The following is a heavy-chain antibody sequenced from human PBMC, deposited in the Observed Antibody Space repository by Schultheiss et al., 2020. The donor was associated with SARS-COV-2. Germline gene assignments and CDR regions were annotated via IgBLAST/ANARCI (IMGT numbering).Heavy chain of an antibody. CDR1: GGTFSSYA. J-gene: IGHJ4*02. CDR2: IIPIFGTA. CDR3: ARDWSGDIVVVPAAGAFDY. D-gene: IGHD2-2*01. V-gene: IGHV1-69*13. Sequence: SSVKVSCKASGGTFSSYAISWVRQAPGQGLEWMGGIIPIFGTANYAQKFQGRVTITADESTSTAYMELSSLRSEDTAVYYCARDWSGDIVVVPAAGAFDYWGQGTLVTVSS.